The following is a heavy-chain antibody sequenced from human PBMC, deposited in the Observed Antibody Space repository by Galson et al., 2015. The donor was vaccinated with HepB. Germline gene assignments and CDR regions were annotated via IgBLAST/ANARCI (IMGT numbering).Heavy chain of an antibody. CDR2: IWYDGSNK. CDR1: GFTFSSYG. Sequence: SLRLSCAASGFTFSSYGMHWVRQAPGKGLEWVAVIWYDGSNKYYADSVKGRFTISRDNSKNTLYLQMNSLRAEDTAVYYCARDNSGWYGLFDYWGQGTLVTVSS. D-gene: IGHD6-19*01. J-gene: IGHJ4*02. CDR3: ARDNSGWYGLFDY. V-gene: IGHV3-33*01.